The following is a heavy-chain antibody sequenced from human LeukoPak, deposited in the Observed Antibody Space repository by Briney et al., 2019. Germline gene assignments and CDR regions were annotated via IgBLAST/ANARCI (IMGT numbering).Heavy chain of an antibody. Sequence: GASVKVSCKASGYTFTSYDINWVRQATGQGLEWMGWMNSNSGNTGYAQKFQGRVTMTRNTSISTAYMELSSLRSEDTAVYYCASFRGAIPDYYYYGMDVWGQGTTVTVSS. CDR3: ASFRGAIPDYYYYGMDV. CDR2: MNSNSGNT. J-gene: IGHJ6*02. D-gene: IGHD4/OR15-4a*01. CDR1: GYTFTSYD. V-gene: IGHV1-8*01.